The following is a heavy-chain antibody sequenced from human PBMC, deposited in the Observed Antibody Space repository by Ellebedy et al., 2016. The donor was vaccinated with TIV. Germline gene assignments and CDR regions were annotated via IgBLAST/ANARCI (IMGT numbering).Heavy chain of an antibody. J-gene: IGHJ2*01. Sequence: SETLSLXXTVSGGSISSSSYYWGWIRQPPGKGLEWIGSIYYSGSTYYNPSLKSRVTISVDTSKNQFSLKLSSVTAADTAVYYCARDQRGTTVTTDWYFDLWGRGTLVTVSS. D-gene: IGHD4-17*01. V-gene: IGHV4-39*07. CDR3: ARDQRGTTVTTDWYFDL. CDR1: GGSISSSSYY. CDR2: IYYSGST.